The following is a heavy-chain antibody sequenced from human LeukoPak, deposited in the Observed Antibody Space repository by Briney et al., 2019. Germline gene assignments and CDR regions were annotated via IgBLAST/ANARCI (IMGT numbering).Heavy chain of an antibody. V-gene: IGHV3-21*01. J-gene: IGHJ4*02. CDR2: ISGSDGST. CDR3: AREGLTGETDC. D-gene: IGHD7-27*01. Sequence: GGSLRLSCAASGFTFSSYSMNWVRQAPGKGLEWVSVISGSDGSTNYADSVKGRFTISRDNAKNSLYLQMNSLRAEDTAVYYCAREGLTGETDCWGQGTLVTVSS. CDR1: GFTFSSYS.